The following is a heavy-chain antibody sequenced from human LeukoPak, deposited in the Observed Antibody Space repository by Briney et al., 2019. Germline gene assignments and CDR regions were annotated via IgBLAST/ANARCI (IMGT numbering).Heavy chain of an antibody. D-gene: IGHD3-3*01. V-gene: IGHV5-51*01. CDR3: AREWFLDY. Sequence: GESLKISCKGSGYSFSNHWIAWVRQMPGRGLEWMGIIYPGDSDTRYSPSFQGQVTISADKSISTAYLQWSSLKASDTAMYYCAREWFLDYWGQGTLVTVSS. CDR1: GYSFSNHW. J-gene: IGHJ4*02. CDR2: IYPGDSDT.